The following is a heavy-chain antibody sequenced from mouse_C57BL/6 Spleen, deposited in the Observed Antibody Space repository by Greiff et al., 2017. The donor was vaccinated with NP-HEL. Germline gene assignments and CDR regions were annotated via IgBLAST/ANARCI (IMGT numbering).Heavy chain of an antibody. Sequence: EVKLVESGGGLVKPGGSLKLSCAASGFTFSDYGMHWVRQAPEKGLEWVAYISSGSSNIYYADTVKGRFTISRDNAKNTLFLQMTSLRSEDTAMYYCARHYGSGSDYWGQGTTLTVSS. J-gene: IGHJ2*01. CDR1: GFTFSDYG. D-gene: IGHD1-1*01. CDR3: ARHYGSGSDY. V-gene: IGHV5-17*01. CDR2: ISSGSSNI.